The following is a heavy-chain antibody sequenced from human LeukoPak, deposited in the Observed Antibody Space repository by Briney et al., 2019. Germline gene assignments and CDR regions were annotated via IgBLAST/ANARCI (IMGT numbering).Heavy chain of an antibody. J-gene: IGHJ2*01. V-gene: IGHV4-4*07. Sequence: SETLSLICTVSGGSISTYYWSWTRQTAGKGLEWIGRIYTSGGTNYNPSLKSRVTMSVDTSKNQFSLRLNSVTAADTAVYYCAGKLLAAAAPWYFDLWGRGTLVTVSS. CDR2: IYTSGGT. D-gene: IGHD6-13*01. CDR3: AGKLLAAAAPWYFDL. CDR1: GGSISTYY.